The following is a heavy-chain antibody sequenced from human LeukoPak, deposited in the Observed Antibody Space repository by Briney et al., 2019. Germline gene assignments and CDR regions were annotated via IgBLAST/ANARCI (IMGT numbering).Heavy chain of an antibody. CDR3: VSFYETY. D-gene: IGHD2-2*01. Sequence: PGGSLRLSCAASGFTFSNFWMNWVRQAPGKGLEWVANIKQDGSVKHYVDSVKGRFTISRDNTKNSLYLQMNNLRAEDTAVYYCVSFYETYWGRGTLVTVSS. J-gene: IGHJ4*02. CDR2: IKQDGSVK. CDR1: GFTFSNFW. V-gene: IGHV3-7*01.